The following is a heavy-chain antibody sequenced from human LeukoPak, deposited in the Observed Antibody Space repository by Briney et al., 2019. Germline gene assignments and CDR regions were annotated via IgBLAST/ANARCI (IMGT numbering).Heavy chain of an antibody. V-gene: IGHV1-18*01. CDR3: ARDLDHYYDSSGYYPNRDY. D-gene: IGHD3-22*01. CDR2: XSAYNGNT. CDR1: GYTFXSYG. J-gene: IGHJ4*02. Sequence: SXXAXGYTFXSYGXXXVRQAPGXXLXXMGWXSAYNGNTNYAQKLQGRVTMTTDTSTSTAYMELRSLRSDDTAVYYCARDLDHYYDSSGYYPNRDYWGQGTLVTVSS.